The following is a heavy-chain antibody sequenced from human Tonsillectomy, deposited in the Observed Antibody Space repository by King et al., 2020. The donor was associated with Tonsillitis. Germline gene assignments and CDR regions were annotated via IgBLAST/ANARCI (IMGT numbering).Heavy chain of an antibody. Sequence: VQLVESGGGLVKPGGSLRLSCAASGFTFSNAWMSWVRQAPGKGLEWVGRIKSKTDGGTTDYAAPVKGRFTISRDDSKNTLYLQMNSLKTEDTAVYYCTTSPPALYCSGGSGYSPYYYGMDVWGQGTTVTVSS. CDR2: IKSKTDGGTT. CDR3: TTSPPALYCSGGSGYSPYYYGMDV. CDR1: GFTFSNAW. D-gene: IGHD2-15*01. J-gene: IGHJ6*02. V-gene: IGHV3-15*01.